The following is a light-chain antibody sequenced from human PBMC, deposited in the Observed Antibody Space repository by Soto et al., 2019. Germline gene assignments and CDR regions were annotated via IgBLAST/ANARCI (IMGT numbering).Light chain of an antibody. J-gene: IGKJ4*01. CDR1: QSVSSN. CDR2: GAS. V-gene: IGKV3-15*01. Sequence: EIVMPQSPATLSVSPGERATLSCRASQSVSSNLAWYQQKPGQAPRLLIYGASTRATGVPTRFSGSRSGAEFTLTINSLQSEDFAVYYCQPYNNWPLTFGGGTKVDIK. CDR3: QPYNNWPLT.